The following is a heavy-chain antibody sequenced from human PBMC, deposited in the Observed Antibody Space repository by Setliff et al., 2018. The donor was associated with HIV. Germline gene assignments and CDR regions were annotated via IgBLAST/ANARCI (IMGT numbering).Heavy chain of an antibody. J-gene: IGHJ5*02. CDR1: GYTFTDYF. V-gene: IGHV1-2*06. CDR2: INPKTGDT. Sequence: GASVKVSCKASGYTFTDYFMHWVRQAPGQGLEWMGRINPKTGDTKYKQKFQGRVTMTRDAPINTAYMELSSLTSDDTAVYYCARDWSMTSRESNWSDPWGQGTLVTVSS. CDR3: ARDWSMTSRESNWSDP. D-gene: IGHD6-6*01.